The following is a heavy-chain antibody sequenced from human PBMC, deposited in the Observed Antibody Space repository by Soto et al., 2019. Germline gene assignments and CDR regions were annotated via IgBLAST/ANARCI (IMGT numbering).Heavy chain of an antibody. CDR2: IIPMYNKP. CDR1: GGTFTTYA. CDR3: ARGYSDGYYYAIDV. Sequence: QVQLVQSGAEVKKPGSSVRVSCQASGGTFTTYAFNWVRQAPGQGLEWMGGIIPMYNKPNYAPNFLGRVTISADPSTSTAYMELTTLRSEDTAVYFCARGYSDGYYYAIDVWGQGTTVTVSS. D-gene: IGHD4-17*01. V-gene: IGHV1-69*01. J-gene: IGHJ6*02.